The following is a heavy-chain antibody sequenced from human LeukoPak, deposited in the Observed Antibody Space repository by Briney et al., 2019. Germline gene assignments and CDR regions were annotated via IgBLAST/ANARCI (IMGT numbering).Heavy chain of an antibody. Sequence: PSETLSLTCTVSGGSIRSYYWSWIRQPPGKGLEWIGYIYYSGSTNYNPPLKSRVTISVDTSKNQFSLKLSSVTAADTAVYYCARDNNNWYGWFDPWGQGTLVTVSS. CDR2: IYYSGST. CDR1: GGSIRSYY. J-gene: IGHJ5*02. D-gene: IGHD1-1*01. CDR3: ARDNNNWYGWFDP. V-gene: IGHV4-59*01.